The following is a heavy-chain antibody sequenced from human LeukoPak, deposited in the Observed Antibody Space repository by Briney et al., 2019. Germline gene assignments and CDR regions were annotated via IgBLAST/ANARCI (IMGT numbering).Heavy chain of an antibody. V-gene: IGHV3-48*03. CDR1: GIMFNTYQ. CDR3: ARGGSLGY. J-gene: IGHJ4*02. CDR2: ISDTGSI. D-gene: IGHD6-19*01. Sequence: PGGSLRLSCVVSGIMFNTYQMTWVRQAPGKGLEWVSYISDTGSINNADSVKGRFNISRDNSKNSLYLQMNSLRAEDTAVYYCARGGSLGYWGQGTLVTVSS.